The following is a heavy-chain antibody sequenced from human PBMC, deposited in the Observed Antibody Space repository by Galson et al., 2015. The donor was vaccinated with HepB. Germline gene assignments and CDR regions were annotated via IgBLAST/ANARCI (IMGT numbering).Heavy chain of an antibody. CDR3: AMTGSYYQVYYYYGMDV. J-gene: IGHJ6*02. D-gene: IGHD3-10*01. Sequence: SLRLSCAASGFTFSSYAMSWVRQAPGKGLEWVSAISGSGGSTYYADSVKGRFTISRDNSKNTLYLQMNSLRAEDTAVYYCAMTGSYYQVYYYYGMDVWGQGTTVTVSS. V-gene: IGHV3-23*01. CDR2: ISGSGGST. CDR1: GFTFSSYA.